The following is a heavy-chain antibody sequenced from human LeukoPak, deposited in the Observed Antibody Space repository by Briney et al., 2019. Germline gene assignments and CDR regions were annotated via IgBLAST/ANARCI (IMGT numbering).Heavy chain of an antibody. J-gene: IGHJ4*02. CDR3: AKSITGTTLFYFDY. CDR2: IWYDGSNK. D-gene: IGHD1-7*01. Sequence: PGGSLRLSCAASGFTLSSYGMQWVSQAQGKGVEWGAVIWYDGSNKYYGDSVKGRFNIYRENKKNKVYLQMNSLRAEDTAVYYCAKSITGTTLFYFDYWGQGTLVTVSS. V-gene: IGHV3-33*06. CDR1: GFTLSSYG.